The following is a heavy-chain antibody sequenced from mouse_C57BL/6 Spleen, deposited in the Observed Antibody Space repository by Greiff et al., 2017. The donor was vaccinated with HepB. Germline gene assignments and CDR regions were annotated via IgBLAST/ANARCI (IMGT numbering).Heavy chain of an antibody. CDR1: GYTFTSYW. D-gene: IGHD3-2*02. CDR2: IDPSDSET. CDR3: ARWNSGYYVHY. Sequence: QVQLQQPGAELVRPGSSVKLSCKASGYTFTSYWMHWVKQRPIQGLEWIGNIDPSDSETHYNQKFKDKATLTVDKSSSTAYMQLSSLTSEDSAVYYCARWNSGYYVHYWGQGTTLTVSS. V-gene: IGHV1-52*01. J-gene: IGHJ2*01.